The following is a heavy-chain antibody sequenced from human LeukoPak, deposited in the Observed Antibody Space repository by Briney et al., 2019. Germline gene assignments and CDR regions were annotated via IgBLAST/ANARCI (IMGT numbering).Heavy chain of an antibody. CDR3: ARDGYYYDSSGYSSLYYYYMDV. D-gene: IGHD3-22*01. V-gene: IGHV3-9*01. Sequence: PGGSLRLSCAASGFTFDDYAMHWVRQAPGKGLEWVSGISWNSGSIGYADSVKGRFTISRDNAKNSLYLQMNSLRAEDTAVYYCARDGYYYDSSGYSSLYYYYMDVWGKGTTVTISS. CDR1: GFTFDDYA. CDR2: ISWNSGSI. J-gene: IGHJ6*03.